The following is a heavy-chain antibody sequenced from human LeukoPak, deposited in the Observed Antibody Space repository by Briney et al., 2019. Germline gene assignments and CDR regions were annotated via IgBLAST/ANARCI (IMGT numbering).Heavy chain of an antibody. D-gene: IGHD5-18*01. CDR2: ISAYNGNT. CDR1: GYTFTSYG. V-gene: IGHV1-18*04. CDR3: ARATSLDTAILRDYYYGMDV. Sequence: ASVKVSCKASGYTFTSYGISWVRQAPGQGVEWVGWISAYNGNTNYAQKLQGRVTMTTDTSTSTAYMELRSLRSDDTAVYYCARATSLDTAILRDYYYGMDVWGKGTTVTVSS. J-gene: IGHJ6*04.